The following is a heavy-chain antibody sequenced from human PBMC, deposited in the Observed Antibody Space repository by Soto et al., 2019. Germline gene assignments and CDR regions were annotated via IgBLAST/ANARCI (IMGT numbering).Heavy chain of an antibody. CDR1: GYSISSGYC. Sequence: SETLSLTCAVSGYSISSGYCWGWIRQPPGKGLEWIGSIYHSGSTYYNPSLKSRVTISVDTSKNQFSLKLSSVTAADTAVYYCARGSSGWREGWFDPWGQGTLVTVSS. D-gene: IGHD6-19*01. J-gene: IGHJ5*02. CDR2: IYHSGST. V-gene: IGHV4-38-2*01. CDR3: ARGSSGWREGWFDP.